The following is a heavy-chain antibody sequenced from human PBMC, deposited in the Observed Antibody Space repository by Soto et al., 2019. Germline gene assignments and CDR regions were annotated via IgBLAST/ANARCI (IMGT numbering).Heavy chain of an antibody. CDR1: GFTFSHHS. CDR2: ISGSGGNI. CDR3: VKVSGHCTGGSCFSYFDY. J-gene: IGHJ4*02. Sequence: GGSLRLSCSGSGFTFSHHSLYWVRQPPGKGLQCVSSISGSGGNIYYAESVKGRFTISRDNSKNTLYLQMTSLSSEDSAVYYCVKVSGHCTGGSCFSYFDYWGQGTPVTVSS. V-gene: IGHV3-64D*06. D-gene: IGHD2-15*01.